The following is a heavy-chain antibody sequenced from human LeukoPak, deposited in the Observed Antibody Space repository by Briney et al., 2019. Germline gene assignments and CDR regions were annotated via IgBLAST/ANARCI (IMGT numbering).Heavy chain of an antibody. D-gene: IGHD1-1*01. V-gene: IGHV3-7*01. CDR1: GFTFSNYW. CDR3: ARDPTTSQGSDAFDI. Sequence: GGSLRLSCAASGFTFSNYWMGWVRQAPGKGLEWVANIKPDGSEKYYVDSVKGRFTISRDNAKKSLNLQMSSLRAEDTAVYYRARDPTTSQGSDAFDIWGQGTRVTVSS. CDR2: IKPDGSEK. J-gene: IGHJ3*02.